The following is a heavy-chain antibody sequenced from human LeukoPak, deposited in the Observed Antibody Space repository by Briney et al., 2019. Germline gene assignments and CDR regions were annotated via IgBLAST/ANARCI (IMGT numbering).Heavy chain of an antibody. J-gene: IGHJ5*02. D-gene: IGHD3-16*01. CDR1: GYTFTNYA. CDR3: ARGSLIIMIGGANLFDP. V-gene: IGHV1-3*03. Sequence: ASVKVSCKASGYTFTNYAIHWVRQAPGQRREWMGWINAANGNTKYSQEFQGRVTITRDTSASTAYMELSSLTSEDMAVYYCARGSLIIMIGGANLFDPWGQGTLVTVSS. CDR2: INAANGNT.